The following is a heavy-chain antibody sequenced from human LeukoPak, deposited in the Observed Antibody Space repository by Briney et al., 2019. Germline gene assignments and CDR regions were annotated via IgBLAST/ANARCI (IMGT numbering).Heavy chain of an antibody. J-gene: IGHJ5*02. CDR1: LLSDTATAVG. CDR3: VHRGPSHNELGSGYNCFDP. D-gene: IGHD3-3*01. CDR2: IYWDYDK. V-gene: IGHV2-5*02. Sequence: SGPTLVQPTQTLTLPRTLSLLSDTATAVGVGWVRQPRGHPLEWLALIYWDYDKRYSATLKTRLTTTKDSSNNPVVHTVLNLDPEDTATYYCVHRGPSHNELGSGYNCFDPWGAGALVAVSS.